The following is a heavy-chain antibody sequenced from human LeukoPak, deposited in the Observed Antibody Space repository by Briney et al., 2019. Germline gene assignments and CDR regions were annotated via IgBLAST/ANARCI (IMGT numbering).Heavy chain of an antibody. CDR3: ARDERRFMIMFGGALDF. CDR1: GYTFTSYG. Sequence: GSVKVSCNASGYTFTSYGISWVRQAPGQGLEWMGWISDYNGNTNYAQKLQGRVTMTTDRSTSTAYMELRSLRSDDTAVYYCARDERRFMIMFGGALDFWGQGCLGTVSS. V-gene: IGHV1-18*01. D-gene: IGHD3-16*01. CDR2: ISDYNGNT. J-gene: IGHJ4*02.